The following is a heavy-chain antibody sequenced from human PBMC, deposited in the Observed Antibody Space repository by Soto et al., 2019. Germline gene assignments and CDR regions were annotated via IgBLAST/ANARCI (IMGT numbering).Heavy chain of an antibody. V-gene: IGHV1-18*01. CDR1: GYTFTSYG. CDR3: ARRSSTRSIYNWFDP. D-gene: IGHD2-2*01. Sequence: GASVEVSCKASGYTFTSYGISWVRQAPGQGLEWMGWISAYNGNTNYAQKLQGRVTMTTDTSTSTAYMELRSLRSDDTAVYYCARRSSTRSIYNWFDPWGQGTLVTVSS. J-gene: IGHJ5*02. CDR2: ISAYNGNT.